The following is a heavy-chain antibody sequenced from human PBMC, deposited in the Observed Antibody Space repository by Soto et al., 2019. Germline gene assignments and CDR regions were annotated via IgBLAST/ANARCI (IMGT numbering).Heavy chain of an antibody. D-gene: IGHD3-22*01. CDR3: ARFFRLGYYDSSGYQPV. CDR1: GYTFTSYY. Sequence: ASVKVSCKASGYTFTSYYMHWVRQAPGQGFEWMGIINPSGGSTSYAQKFQGRVTMTRDTSTSTVYMELSSLRSEDTAVYYCARFFRLGYYDSSGYQPVWGQGTLVTVSS. J-gene: IGHJ4*02. V-gene: IGHV1-46*01. CDR2: INPSGGST.